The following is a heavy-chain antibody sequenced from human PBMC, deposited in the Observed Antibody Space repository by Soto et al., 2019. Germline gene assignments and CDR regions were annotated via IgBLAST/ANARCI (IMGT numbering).Heavy chain of an antibody. CDR1: GFTFSDSY. CDR2: ITFSGNTV. CDR3: ARVSWREKYGMDV. V-gene: IGHV3-11*01. Sequence: GGSLRLSCAASGFTFSDSYMSWIRQAPGKGLEWISYITFSGNTVYYADSLKGRFTISRDNAKNSLYLQMNRLRAEDTAVYYFARVSWREKYGMDVWGQGTTVTVSS. J-gene: IGHJ6*02.